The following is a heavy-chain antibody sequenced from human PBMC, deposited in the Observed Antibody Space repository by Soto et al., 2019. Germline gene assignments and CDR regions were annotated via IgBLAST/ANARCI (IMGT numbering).Heavy chain of an antibody. D-gene: IGHD3-16*01. CDR1: GVPISGHY. Sequence: QVQLQESGPGLVKPSETLSLSCSVSGVPISGHYWSWVRQPPGEGLAWIGYMYYIGSTNYNRSLKGRSPISVDTSKNHFSLRLTSVTAADTAVYYCARGPYYDLIWNYCHVDVWGKGTTVTVSS. CDR2: MYYIGST. CDR3: ARGPYYDLIWNYCHVDV. J-gene: IGHJ6*03. V-gene: IGHV4-59*08.